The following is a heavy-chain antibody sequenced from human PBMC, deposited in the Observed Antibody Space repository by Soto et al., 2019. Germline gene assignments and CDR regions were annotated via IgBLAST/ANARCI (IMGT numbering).Heavy chain of an antibody. D-gene: IGHD6-13*01. CDR2: IYSGGST. J-gene: IGHJ6*02. Sequence: EVQLVESGGGLIQPGGSLRLSCAASGFTVSSNYMSWVRQAPGKGLEWVSVIYSGGSTYYADSVKGRFTISRDNSKNTLYLQMNSLRAEDTAVYYCARDLTIAAAGTVYYYYGMDVWGQGTTVTVSS. CDR3: ARDLTIAAAGTVYYYYGMDV. V-gene: IGHV3-53*01. CDR1: GFTVSSNY.